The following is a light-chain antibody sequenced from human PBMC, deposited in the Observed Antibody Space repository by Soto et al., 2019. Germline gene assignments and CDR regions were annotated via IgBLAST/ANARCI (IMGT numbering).Light chain of an antibody. CDR2: KAS. CDR1: QSVSSW. Sequence: DIQMTQSPSTLSASVGDRVTITCRASQSVSSWLAWYQHKPGEAPQLLVYKASSLESGVPSRFSGSGSGTELTLTISSLQPDDFATYYCQQYHSYSRTFGQGTKVEIK. CDR3: QQYHSYSRT. J-gene: IGKJ1*01. V-gene: IGKV1-5*03.